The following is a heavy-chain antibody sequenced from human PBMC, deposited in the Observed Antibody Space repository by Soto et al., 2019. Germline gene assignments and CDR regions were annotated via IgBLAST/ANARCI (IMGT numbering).Heavy chain of an antibody. V-gene: IGHV3-13*01. CDR1: GLNFSSSD. CDR2: IGTAGDT. J-gene: IGHJ3*02. D-gene: IGHD2-15*01. CDR3: ARAGQGASCSGGSCYLGASDI. Sequence: EVQLVESGGGLVQPGGSLRLSCEASGLNFSSSDMHWVRQATGKGLEWVSVIGTAGDTFYTGSVKGRFTISRENGKNSLYLQMNSLRAGDTAVYYCARAGQGASCSGGSCYLGASDIWGQGTMVTVSS.